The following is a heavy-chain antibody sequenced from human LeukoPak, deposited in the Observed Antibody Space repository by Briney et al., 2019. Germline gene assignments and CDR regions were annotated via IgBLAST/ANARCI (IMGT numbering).Heavy chain of an antibody. CDR1: GYIFTSYG. CDR3: TRCQGRSSCLAVDY. D-gene: IGHD1-26*01. CDR2: ISTYNGNT. J-gene: IGHJ4*02. Sequence: ASVKVSCKASGYIFTSYGISWVRQAPGQGLEWMGWISTYNGNTNYAQKLQGRVSMTTDTSTSTAYMELRSLRSDDTVVYYCTRCQGRSSCLAVDYWGQGTLVTVSS. V-gene: IGHV1-18*01.